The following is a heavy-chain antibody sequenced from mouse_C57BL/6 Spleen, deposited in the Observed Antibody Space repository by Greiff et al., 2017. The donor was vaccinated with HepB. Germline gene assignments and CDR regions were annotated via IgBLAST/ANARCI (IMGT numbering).Heavy chain of an antibody. J-gene: IGHJ3*01. CDR3: AREGYDGSWFAY. CDR2: IYPGSGST. Sequence: QVQPQQPGAELVKPGASVKMSCKASGYTFTSYWITWVKQRPGQGLEWIGDIYPGSGSTNYNEKFKSKATLTVDTSSSTAYMQLSSLTSEDSAVYYCAREGYDGSWFAYWGQGTLVTVSA. D-gene: IGHD2-2*01. CDR1: GYTFTSYW. V-gene: IGHV1-55*01.